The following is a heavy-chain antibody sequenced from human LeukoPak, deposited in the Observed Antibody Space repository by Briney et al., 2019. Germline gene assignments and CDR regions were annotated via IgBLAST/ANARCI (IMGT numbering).Heavy chain of an antibody. D-gene: IGHD2-15*01. CDR3: ARLLAGCPGGRCRAHFDY. Sequence: SETLSLTGSVSGASINSNYWSWVRQPPGKGLAWIGYIYYGGSTNYNPSLKSRVSMSVETSTRQFSLNLSSVTAADTAVYHCARLLAGCPGGRCRAHFDYWGQGTLVTVSS. V-gene: IGHV4-59*01. J-gene: IGHJ4*02. CDR1: GASINSNY. CDR2: IYYGGST.